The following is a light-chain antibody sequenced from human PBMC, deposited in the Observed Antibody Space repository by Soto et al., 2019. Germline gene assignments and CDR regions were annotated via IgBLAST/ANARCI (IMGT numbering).Light chain of an antibody. J-gene: IGKJ4*01. V-gene: IGKV1-12*01. Sequence: DIQMTQFPSSVSASVGDRVTITCRASQPLGAWLAWYQQKPGKAPKLLIYATSTLESGVPSRFSGSGSWTEFTLTISSLQPEDFATYYCQQADIFQLTFGGGTRVEIK. CDR3: QQADIFQLT. CDR2: ATS. CDR1: QPLGAW.